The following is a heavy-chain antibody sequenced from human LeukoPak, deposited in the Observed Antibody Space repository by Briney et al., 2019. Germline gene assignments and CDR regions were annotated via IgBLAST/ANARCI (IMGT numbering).Heavy chain of an antibody. J-gene: IGHJ4*02. Sequence: SVKVSCKASGDTFSSYTINWVRQAPGQGLEWMGGIIPILGTANYAQKFQGRVTITADESTSTAYMALSSLRSEDTAVYYCARGGGEYSSSSPFDYWSQGTLVTVSS. CDR2: IIPILGTA. V-gene: IGHV1-69*13. CDR1: GDTFSSYT. D-gene: IGHD6-6*01. CDR3: ARGGGEYSSSSPFDY.